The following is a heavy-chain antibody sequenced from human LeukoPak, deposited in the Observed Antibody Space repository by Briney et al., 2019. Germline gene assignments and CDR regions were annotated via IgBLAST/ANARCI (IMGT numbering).Heavy chain of an antibody. J-gene: IGHJ5*02. CDR3: ARRLTQYDCFDR. CDR2: TYYRSTWYN. Sequence: PSQTLSLTCAISGDSFSSNSVTWNWSRQSPSRGLEWLGRTYYRSTWYNDYAVSVRGRITVNPDTSKNQFSLHLNSVTPEDTAVYYCARRLTQYDCFDRWGQGILVTVSS. D-gene: IGHD2-2*01. V-gene: IGHV6-1*01. CDR1: GDSFSSNSVT.